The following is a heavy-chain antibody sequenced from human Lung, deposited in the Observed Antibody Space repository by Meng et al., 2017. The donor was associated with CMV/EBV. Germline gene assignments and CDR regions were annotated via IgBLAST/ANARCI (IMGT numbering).Heavy chain of an antibody. CDR1: GDSITNHNW. V-gene: IGHV4-4*02. CDR3: LRRSGGSV. CDR2: IPHRGSS. J-gene: IGHJ1*01. D-gene: IGHD3-10*01. Sequence: QVPVRAPGPAMVKPSATLSLPCAVPGDSITNHNWLAWVRQPPGKGLEWIGEIPHRGSSAYNPSLKSRVSMSIDKSKNQFSLKLTSVTAADTAVYHCLRRSGGSVWGQGTLVTVSS.